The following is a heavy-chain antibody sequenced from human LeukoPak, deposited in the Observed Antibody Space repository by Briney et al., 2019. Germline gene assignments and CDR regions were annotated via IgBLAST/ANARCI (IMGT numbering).Heavy chain of an antibody. CDR2: ISSNSGNT. CDR3: AKDIMECPYTSCCRGSDY. Sequence: GGSLRLSCAASGFTFRSYAMSWVRQAPGKGLEWVSAISSNSGNTYYVDSVKGRFTISRDNSKNTLYLQMNSLRAEDTAVYYCAKDIMECPYTSCCRGSDYWGQGTLVTVSS. D-gene: IGHD2-2*01. J-gene: IGHJ4*02. CDR1: GFTFRSYA. V-gene: IGHV3-23*01.